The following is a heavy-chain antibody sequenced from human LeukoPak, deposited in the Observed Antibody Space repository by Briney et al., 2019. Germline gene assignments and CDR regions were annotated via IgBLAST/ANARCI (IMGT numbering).Heavy chain of an antibody. J-gene: IGHJ4*02. Sequence: GASVKVSCKASGYTSTSYAVHWVRQAPGQRLEWMGWINAGNGNTKYSQEFQGRVTITRDTSASTAYMELSSLRSEDMAVYYCARGLFGVVIIESTFDYWGQGTLVTVSS. CDR3: ARGLFGVVIIESTFDY. V-gene: IGHV1-3*03. CDR2: INAGNGNT. D-gene: IGHD3-3*01. CDR1: GYTSTSYA.